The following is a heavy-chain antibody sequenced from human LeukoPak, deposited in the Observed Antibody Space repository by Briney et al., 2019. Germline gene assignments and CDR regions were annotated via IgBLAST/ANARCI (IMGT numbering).Heavy chain of an antibody. CDR2: ISYDGSNK. CDR3: ARVAVPKQWLVLGYYYGMDV. CDR1: GFTFSSYA. V-gene: IGHV3-30-3*01. J-gene: IGHJ6*02. Sequence: GGSLRLSCAASGFTFSSYAMHWVRQAPGKGLEWVAVISYDGSNKYYADSVKGRFTISRDNSKNTLYLQMNSLRAEDTAVYYCARVAVPKQWLVLGYYYGMDVWGQGATVTVSS. D-gene: IGHD6-19*01.